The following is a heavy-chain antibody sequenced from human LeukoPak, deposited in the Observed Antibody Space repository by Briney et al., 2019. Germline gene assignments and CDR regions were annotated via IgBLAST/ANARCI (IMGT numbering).Heavy chain of an antibody. CDR3: ARINRGYSFGFFGYFDY. D-gene: IGHD5-18*01. V-gene: IGHV4-39*07. Sequence: SETLSLTCTVSGGSISSSSYYWGWIRQPPGKGLEWIGSIYYSGSTYYNPSLKSRVTISVDTSKNQFSLKLSSVTAADTAVYYCARINRGYSFGFFGYFDYWGQGTLVTVSS. CDR1: GGSISSSSYY. CDR2: IYYSGST. J-gene: IGHJ4*02.